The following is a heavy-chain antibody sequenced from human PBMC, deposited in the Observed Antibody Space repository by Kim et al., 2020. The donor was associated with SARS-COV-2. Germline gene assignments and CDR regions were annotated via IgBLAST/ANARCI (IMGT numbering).Heavy chain of an antibody. Sequence: GGSLRLSCAASGFAFHHSAMSWVRQTPGKGLEWVSGIFGSGFGTYYADSVKGRFSISRDNSKNILSLQMSDLRVEDKAVYHCVKHLHVTTVTFYWYFELWGRGTPVAVSS. CDR1: GFAFHHSA. CDR2: IFGSGFGT. CDR3: VKHLHVTTVTFYWYFEL. J-gene: IGHJ2*01. D-gene: IGHD3-16*01. V-gene: IGHV3-23*05.